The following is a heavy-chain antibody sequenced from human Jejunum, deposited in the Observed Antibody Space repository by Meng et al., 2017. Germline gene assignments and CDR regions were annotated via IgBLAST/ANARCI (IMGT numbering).Heavy chain of an antibody. J-gene: IGHJ4*02. V-gene: IGHV6-1*01. CDR3: AGGGLVRSTRGYFDY. Sequence: QIQLQKSCPGLVKPSKTLSLSCSISGGSVSSNSAGWNWIRQSPSRGLEWLGRTYYRSKWYIDYAVSVKSRITINPDTSKNQFSLHLNSVTPEDTAVYYCAGGGLVRSTRGYFDYWGQGTLVTVSS. CDR2: TYYRSKWYI. CDR1: GGSVSSNSAG. D-gene: IGHD1-26*01.